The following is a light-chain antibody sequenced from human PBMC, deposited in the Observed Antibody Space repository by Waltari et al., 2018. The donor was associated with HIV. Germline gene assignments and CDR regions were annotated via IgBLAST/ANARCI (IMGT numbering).Light chain of an antibody. Sequence: EIVMTQSPATLSVSPGERATLSCRASQSVGSNLALYQQKPGQAPRLLIYGASTRATGIPARFSGSGSGTEFTLTISSLQSEDFAVYYCQQYNKWPPWTFGQGTKVEIK. V-gene: IGKV3-15*01. CDR1: QSVGSN. CDR2: GAS. CDR3: QQYNKWPPWT. J-gene: IGKJ1*01.